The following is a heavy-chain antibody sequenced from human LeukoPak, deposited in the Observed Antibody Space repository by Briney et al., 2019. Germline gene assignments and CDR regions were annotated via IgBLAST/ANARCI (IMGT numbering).Heavy chain of an antibody. Sequence: SQTLSLTCAVSGGSISSGGYSWSWIRQPPGKGLEWIGYIYHSGSTYYNPSLKSRVTISVDTSNNQFSLKLSSVTAADTAVYYCARVGVSGSYYGTSDYWGQGTLVTVSS. V-gene: IGHV4-30-2*05. J-gene: IGHJ4*02. CDR3: ARVGVSGSYYGTSDY. CDR2: IYHSGST. CDR1: GGSISSGGYS. D-gene: IGHD3-10*01.